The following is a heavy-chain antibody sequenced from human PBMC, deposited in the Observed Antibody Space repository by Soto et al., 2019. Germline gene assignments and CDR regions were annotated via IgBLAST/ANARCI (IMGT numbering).Heavy chain of an antibody. V-gene: IGHV1-69*05. CDR2: IIPIFGTA. Sequence: QVQLVQSGAEVKKPGSSVKVSCKASGGTFSSYAISWVRQAPGHGLEWMGGIIPIFGTANYAQKFQGRVTIDTDESNSIKHLDMSTLRSEYVAVYYSARDRLWFGELSDRTGKYYYGMDVWGQGTTVTVSS. CDR1: GGTFSSYA. CDR3: ARDRLWFGELSDRTGKYYYGMDV. D-gene: IGHD3-10*01. J-gene: IGHJ6*02.